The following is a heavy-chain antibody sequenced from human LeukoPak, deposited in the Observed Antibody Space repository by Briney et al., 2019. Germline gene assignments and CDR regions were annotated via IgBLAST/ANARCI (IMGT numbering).Heavy chain of an antibody. Sequence: GGSLRLSCAASGFTFSSYAMSWVRQAPGKGLEWVSAISGSGGSTYYADSVKGRFTISRVNSKNTLYLQMNSLRAEDTAVYYCAKGPSLEWLFPPFDYWGQGTLVTVSS. CDR2: ISGSGGST. CDR1: GFTFSSYA. D-gene: IGHD3-3*01. CDR3: AKGPSLEWLFPPFDY. J-gene: IGHJ4*02. V-gene: IGHV3-23*01.